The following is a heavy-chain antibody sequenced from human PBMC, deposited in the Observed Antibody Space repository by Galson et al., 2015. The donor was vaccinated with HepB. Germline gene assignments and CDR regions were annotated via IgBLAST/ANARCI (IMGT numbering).Heavy chain of an antibody. V-gene: IGHV3-23*01. CDR2: ISMGGGST. D-gene: IGHD1-1*01. Sequence: SLRLSCAASGFSFSSLGMTWVRQAPGKGLECVSAISMGGGSTDYADSVKGRFTISRDNSKNMLFLQMNNLRAEDTAVYYCAKGTTNIEYLGQGTLVTISS. CDR1: GFSFSSLG. J-gene: IGHJ4*02. CDR3: AKGTTNIEY.